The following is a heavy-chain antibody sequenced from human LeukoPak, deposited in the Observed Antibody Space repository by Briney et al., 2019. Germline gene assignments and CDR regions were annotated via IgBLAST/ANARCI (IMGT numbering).Heavy chain of an antibody. CDR1: GFTFSSYA. J-gene: IGHJ6*02. CDR3: AKLPLDYYDSSGYYNHYYYYGMDV. CDR2: ISGSGGST. Sequence: GGSLRLSCAASGFTFSSYAMSWVRRAPGKGLEWVSAISGSGGSTYYADSVKGRFTISRDNSKNTLYLQMNSLRADDTAVYYCAKLPLDYYDSSGYYNHYYYYGMDVWGQGTTVTVSS. V-gene: IGHV3-23*01. D-gene: IGHD3-22*01.